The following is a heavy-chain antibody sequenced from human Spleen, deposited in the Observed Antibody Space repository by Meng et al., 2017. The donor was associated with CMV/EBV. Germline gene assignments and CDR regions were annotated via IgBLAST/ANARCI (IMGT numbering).Heavy chain of an antibody. CDR3: ARGITIFGVVIYYYYGMDV. J-gene: IGHJ6*02. CDR2: IYSGGTST. Sequence: GESLKISCAASGITFSAYAMTWVRQAPGRGLEWVSIIYSGGTSTYYTDSVKGRFTISRDNSKNTLYLQMNSLRAEDTAVYYCARGITIFGVVIYYYYGMDVWGQGTTVTVSS. CDR1: GITFSAYA. D-gene: IGHD3-3*01. V-gene: IGHV3-23*03.